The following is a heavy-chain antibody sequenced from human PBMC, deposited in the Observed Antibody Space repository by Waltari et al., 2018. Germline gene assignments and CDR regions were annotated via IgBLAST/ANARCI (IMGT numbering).Heavy chain of an antibody. D-gene: IGHD6-19*01. CDR2: IYHSGGT. CDR3: ARVWAVAGRFDY. V-gene: IGHV4-38-2*01. Sequence: QVQLQESGPGLVKPSETLSLTCAVSGYSISSGYYWGWIRQPPGKGLEWIGSIYHSGGTYYNPSLKSRVTISVDTSKNQFSLKLSSVTAADTAVYYCARVWAVAGRFDYWGQGTLVTVSS. CDR1: GYSISSGYY. J-gene: IGHJ4*02.